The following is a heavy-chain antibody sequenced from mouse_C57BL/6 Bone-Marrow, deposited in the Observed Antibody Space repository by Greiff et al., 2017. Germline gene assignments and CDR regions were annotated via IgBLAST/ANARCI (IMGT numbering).Heavy chain of an antibody. CDR2: IWGGGSP. Sequence: VKLQESGPGLVAPSQSLSITCTVSGFSLTSYGVDWVRQPPGKGLEWLGVIWGGGSPNYNSALMSRLNISKDNSKSQVFLKMNSLQTDDTAMYYCAKHSHYGYYRWYAMDYWGQGTSVTVSS. D-gene: IGHD2-3*01. CDR1: GFSLTSYG. J-gene: IGHJ4*01. V-gene: IGHV2-9*01. CDR3: AKHSHYGYYRWYAMDY.